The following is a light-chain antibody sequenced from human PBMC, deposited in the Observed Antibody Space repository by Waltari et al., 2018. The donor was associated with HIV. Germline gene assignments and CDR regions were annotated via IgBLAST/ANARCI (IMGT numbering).Light chain of an antibody. V-gene: IGLV2-23*02. CDR2: DVT. CDR3: CSYAGITTWV. J-gene: IGLJ3*02. Sequence: QSALTQPASVSGSPGQSITISCTGPSNDLGRSDLVSCYQHQPGRAPKRIIYDVTKWPSGVSHRLSVSKSGATASLTISGLQAEDEADYYCCSYAGITTWVFGGGTKVTVL. CDR1: SNDLGRSDL.